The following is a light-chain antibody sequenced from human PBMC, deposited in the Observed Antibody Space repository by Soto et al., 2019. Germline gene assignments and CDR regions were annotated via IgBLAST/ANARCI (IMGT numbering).Light chain of an antibody. CDR2: EVS. CDR1: SSDVGGYNY. Sequence: QSVLTQHASVSGSPGQSITISCTGTSSDVGGYNYVSWYQQHPGKAPKLMIYEVSNRPSGVSNRFSGSKSGNTASLTISGLQAEDEADYYCSSYTSSSTHYVFGTGTKVTVL. V-gene: IGLV2-14*01. CDR3: SSYTSSSTHYV. J-gene: IGLJ1*01.